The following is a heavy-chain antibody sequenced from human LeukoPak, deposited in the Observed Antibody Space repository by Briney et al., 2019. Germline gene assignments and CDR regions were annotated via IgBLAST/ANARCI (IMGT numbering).Heavy chain of an antibody. CDR3: ASYLTSIPSGMDV. CDR1: GFTSSRYW. D-gene: IGHD2/OR15-2a*01. Sequence: GGSLRLSCAASGFTSSRYWMHWLRQAPGKGLVCVSRISTDGSSTSYADSVKGRFTISRDNGKNTLYLQMNSLRAEDTAVYYCASYLTSIPSGMDVWGQGTTVTVSS. J-gene: IGHJ6*02. V-gene: IGHV3-74*01. CDR2: ISTDGSST.